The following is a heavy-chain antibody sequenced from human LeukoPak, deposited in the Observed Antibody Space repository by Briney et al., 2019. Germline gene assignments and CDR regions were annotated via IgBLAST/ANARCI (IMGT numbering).Heavy chain of an antibody. V-gene: IGHV1-2*06. CDR3: ARGKGVGATVFDY. CDR2: INPNSGGT. D-gene: IGHD1-26*01. CDR1: GYTFTGYY. J-gene: IGHJ4*02. Sequence: GASVKVSCKASGYTFTGYYMHWVRQAPGQGLEWLGRINPNSGGTNYAQKFQGRVTMTRDTSISTAYMGLSRLRSDDTAVYYCARGKGVGATVFDYWGQGTLVTVSS.